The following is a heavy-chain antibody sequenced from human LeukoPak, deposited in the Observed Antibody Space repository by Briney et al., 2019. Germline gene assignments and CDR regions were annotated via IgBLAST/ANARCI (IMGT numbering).Heavy chain of an antibody. J-gene: IGHJ3*02. CDR2: IYHSGST. D-gene: IGHD5-18*01. CDR1: GGSISSSSYY. V-gene: IGHV4-39*07. Sequence: SETLSLTCTVSGGSISSSSYYWGWIRQPPGKGLEWIGSIYHSGSTYYNPSLKSRVTISVDTSKNQFSLKLSSVTAADTAVYYCARGVDTAIGDAFDIWGQGTMVTVSS. CDR3: ARGVDTAIGDAFDI.